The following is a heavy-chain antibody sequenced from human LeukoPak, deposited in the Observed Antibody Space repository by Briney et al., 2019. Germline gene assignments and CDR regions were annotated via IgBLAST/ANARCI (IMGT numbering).Heavy chain of an antibody. J-gene: IGHJ4*02. V-gene: IGHV1-69*13. Sequence: SVKVSCKASGYTFTGYYMHWVRQAPGQGLEWMGGIIPIFGTANYAQKFQGRVTITADESTSTAYMELSSLRSEDTAVYYCATCARNFYCYRFDYWGQGTLVTVSS. CDR3: ATCARNFYCYRFDY. D-gene: IGHD2-2*02. CDR2: IIPIFGTA. CDR1: GYTFTGYY.